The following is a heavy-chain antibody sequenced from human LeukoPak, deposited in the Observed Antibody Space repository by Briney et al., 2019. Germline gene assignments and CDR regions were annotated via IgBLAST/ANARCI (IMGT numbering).Heavy chain of an antibody. J-gene: IGHJ6*03. Sequence: AGGSLRLSCAASGFTFDVYGMSWVRQAPGKGLEWVSGINWNGGSTGYADSVKGRFTISRDNAKNSLYLQMNSLRAEDTALYYCARDTKGYMDVWGKGTTVTVSS. CDR1: GFTFDVYG. CDR3: ARDTKGYMDV. V-gene: IGHV3-20*04. CDR2: INWNGGST. D-gene: IGHD2-2*01.